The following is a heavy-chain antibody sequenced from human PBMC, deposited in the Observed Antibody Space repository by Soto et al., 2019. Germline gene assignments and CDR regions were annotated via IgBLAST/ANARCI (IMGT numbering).Heavy chain of an antibody. CDR3: AREHYYDSSGLDY. D-gene: IGHD3-22*01. CDR2: IYYSGSI. J-gene: IGHJ4*02. V-gene: IGHV4-61*01. Sequence: QVQLQESGPGLVKPSETLSLTCTVSGGSVSSGSYYWSWIRQPPGKGLEWIGYIYYSGSINYNPALKSLVTIAVDTSKNQLSLKLNSVTAADTAVYYCAREHYYDSSGLDYWGQGTLVTVSS. CDR1: GGSVSSGSYY.